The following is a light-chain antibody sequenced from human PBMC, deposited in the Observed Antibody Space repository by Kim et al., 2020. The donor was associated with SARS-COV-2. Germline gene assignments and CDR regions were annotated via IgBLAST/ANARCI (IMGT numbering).Light chain of an antibody. CDR3: YSRDSGGFHVL. J-gene: IGLJ2*01. Sequence: SWSQKKPGQAPVLVFYGKNNRHSGIPDRFSGSTSGNTASLTITGAQAEDEADYYCYSRDSGGFHVLFGGGTQLTVL. V-gene: IGLV3-19*01. CDR2: GKN.